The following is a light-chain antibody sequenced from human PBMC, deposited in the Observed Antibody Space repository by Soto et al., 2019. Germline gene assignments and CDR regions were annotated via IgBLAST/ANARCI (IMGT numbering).Light chain of an antibody. V-gene: IGKV1-5*03. CDR1: QTISSW. CDR3: QHYNSYSEA. Sequence: DIQMTQSPSTLSGSVGDRVTITCRASQTISSWLAWYQQKPGKAPKLLIYKASTLKSGVPSRFSGRGSGTEVTLKISSLQPDDFATYYCQHYNSYSEAFGQGTKVDLK. J-gene: IGKJ1*01. CDR2: KAS.